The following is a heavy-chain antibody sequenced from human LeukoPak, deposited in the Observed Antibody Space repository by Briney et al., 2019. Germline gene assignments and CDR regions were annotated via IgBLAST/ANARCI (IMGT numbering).Heavy chain of an antibody. D-gene: IGHD1-14*01. J-gene: IGHJ4*02. Sequence: GGSLRLSCAASGFTVITNDMPWVRQAPGKGLEWVSVLYSDGNTKYADSVQGRSTISRDNSKNTLYLEMNSLSPDDTAVYYCARGVEPLAANTLAYWGQGTLVTVSS. CDR2: LYSDGNT. V-gene: IGHV3-53*01. CDR3: ARGVEPLAANTLAY. CDR1: GFTVITND.